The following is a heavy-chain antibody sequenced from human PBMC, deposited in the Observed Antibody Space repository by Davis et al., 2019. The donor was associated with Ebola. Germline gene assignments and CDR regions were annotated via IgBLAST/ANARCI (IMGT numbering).Heavy chain of an antibody. Sequence: GGSLRLSCAASGFTFSNAWMSWVRQAPGKGLEWVAYISGGYTYYAESVKGRFTISRDNAKNSLYLQMNSLRAEDTAVYYCAREEMATLYWGQGTLVTVSS. CDR1: GFTFSNAW. J-gene: IGHJ4*02. CDR3: AREEMATLY. D-gene: IGHD5-24*01. CDR2: ISGGYT. V-gene: IGHV3-11*06.